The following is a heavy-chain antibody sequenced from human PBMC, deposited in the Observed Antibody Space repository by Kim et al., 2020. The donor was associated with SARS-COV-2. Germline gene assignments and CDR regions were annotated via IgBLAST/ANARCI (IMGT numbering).Heavy chain of an antibody. Sequence: GGSLRLSCAASGFTFSSYGMHWVRQAPGKGLEWVAVISYDGSNKYYADSVKGRFTISRDNSKNTLYLQMNSLRAEDTAVYYCAKTLTPVGPWVYDMDVWGPFPTVTVS. V-gene: IGHV3-30*18. J-gene: IGHJ6*02. CDR2: ISYDGSNK. CDR3: AKTLTPVGPWVYDMDV. CDR1: GFTFSSYG. D-gene: IGHD4-17*01.